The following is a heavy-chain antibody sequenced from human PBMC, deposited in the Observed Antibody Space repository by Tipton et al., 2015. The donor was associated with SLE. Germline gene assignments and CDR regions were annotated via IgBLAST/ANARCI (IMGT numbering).Heavy chain of an antibody. V-gene: IGHV4-34*01. CDR2: INRSGTT. CDR1: GGSFSGYY. D-gene: IGHD6-13*01. Sequence: AGLVKPSETLSLTCDVHGGSFSGYYWNWIRQSPGKGLEWIGEINRSGTTNYITSLKSRVTISLDTSKNQFSLRLTSLTAADTAVYYCARVVYSFSDAFDIWGQGTLVTVSS. J-gene: IGHJ3*02. CDR3: ARVVYSFSDAFDI.